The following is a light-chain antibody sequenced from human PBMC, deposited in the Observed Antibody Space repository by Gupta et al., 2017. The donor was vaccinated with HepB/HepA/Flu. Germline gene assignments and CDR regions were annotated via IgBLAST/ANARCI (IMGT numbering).Light chain of an antibody. CDR2: EVS. J-gene: IGLJ1*01. V-gene: IGLV2-23*02. CDR3: CSYAGSSTSGYV. Sequence: QSALTQPASESGSPGQSNTISCPGTSSDVGSYNLVSWYQQHPGKAPKLMIYEVSKRPSGVSNRFSGSKSGNTASLTISGLQAEDEADYYCCSYAGSSTSGYVFGTGTKVTVL. CDR1: SSDVGSYNL.